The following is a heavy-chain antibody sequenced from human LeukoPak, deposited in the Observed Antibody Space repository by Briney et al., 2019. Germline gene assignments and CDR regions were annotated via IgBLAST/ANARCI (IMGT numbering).Heavy chain of an antibody. V-gene: IGHV3-7*01. CDR1: GFTFTNYW. J-gene: IGHJ4*02. Sequence: GGSLRLSCAAAGFTFTNYWMSWVRQAPGKGLEWVANISPGGSGKYYVASVKGRFTISKDNAKNTVYLQMNSLRAEDTAVYYCVSFYETYWGRGTLVTVSS. D-gene: IGHD2/OR15-2a*01. CDR3: VSFYETY. CDR2: ISPGGSGK.